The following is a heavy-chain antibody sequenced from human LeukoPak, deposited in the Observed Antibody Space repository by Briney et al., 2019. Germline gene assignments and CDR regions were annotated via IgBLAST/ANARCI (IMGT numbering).Heavy chain of an antibody. CDR2: ISSSSSYI. D-gene: IGHD6-13*01. Sequence: GGSLRLSCAASGFTFSSYSMNWVRQAPGEGLEWVSSISSSSSYIYYADSVKGRFTISRENAKNTLYLQMNSLRAGDTAVYYCVREGVSSSWNNWYFDLWGRGTLVTVSS. CDR1: GFTFSSYS. CDR3: VREGVSSSWNNWYFDL. V-gene: IGHV3-21*01. J-gene: IGHJ2*01.